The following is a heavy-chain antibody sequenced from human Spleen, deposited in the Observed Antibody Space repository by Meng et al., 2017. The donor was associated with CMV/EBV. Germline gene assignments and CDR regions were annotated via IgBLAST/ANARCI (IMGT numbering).Heavy chain of an antibody. CDR3: AHSKAGGLYGMDV. V-gene: IGHV1-18*01. CDR1: GYTFTTYG. CDR2: ISGHNSNT. D-gene: IGHD3-10*01. Sequence: ASVKVSCKVSGYTFTTYGISWVRQAPGQGLEYVGWISGHNSNTKYVQKFQGRVAMTTDTSTSTAYMELRSLRPDDTAVYYCAHSKAGGLYGMDVWGQGTTVTVS. J-gene: IGHJ6*02.